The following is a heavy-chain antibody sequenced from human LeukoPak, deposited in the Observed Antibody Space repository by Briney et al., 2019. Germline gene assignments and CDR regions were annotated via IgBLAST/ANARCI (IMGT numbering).Heavy chain of an antibody. CDR2: ISSSSSTI. Sequence: PGGSLRLSCAASGFTFSDHYMDWVRQAPGKGLEWVSYISSSSSTIYYADSVKGRFTISRDNAKNSLYLQMNSLRDEDTAVYYCARDLAVFGVVAPIYYFDYWGQGTLVTVSS. CDR3: ARDLAVFGVVAPIYYFDY. D-gene: IGHD3-3*01. CDR1: GFTFSDHY. J-gene: IGHJ4*02. V-gene: IGHV3-48*02.